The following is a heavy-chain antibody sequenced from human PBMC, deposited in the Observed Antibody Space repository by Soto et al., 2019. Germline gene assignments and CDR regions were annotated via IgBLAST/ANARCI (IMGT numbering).Heavy chain of an antibody. CDR2: IYYSGST. Sequence: QVQLQESGPGLVKPSQTLSLTCTVSGGSISSGGYYWSWIRQHPGKGLEWIGHIYYSGSTYYSPSLKSRVTISVDTSKSQFALKLSSVTATDTAVYYCARGKELWGHVGGFDYWGQGTLVTVSS. D-gene: IGHD5-18*01. J-gene: IGHJ4*02. V-gene: IGHV4-31*03. CDR1: GGSISSGGYY. CDR3: ARGKELWGHVGGFDY.